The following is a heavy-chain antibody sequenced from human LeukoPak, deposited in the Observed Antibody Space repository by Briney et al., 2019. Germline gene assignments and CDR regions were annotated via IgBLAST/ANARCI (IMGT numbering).Heavy chain of an antibody. CDR1: GGSISSYY. D-gene: IGHD2-21*01. V-gene: IGHV4-59*01. CDR3: ARDICGGDCYFVDV. Sequence: SETLSLTCTVSGGSISSYYWSWIRQPPGKGLEWIGYIYYSGSTNYNPSLKSRVTISVDTSKNQFSLKLSSVTAADTAVYYCARDICGGDCYFVDVWGKGTKVTVSS. CDR2: IYYSGST. J-gene: IGHJ6*04.